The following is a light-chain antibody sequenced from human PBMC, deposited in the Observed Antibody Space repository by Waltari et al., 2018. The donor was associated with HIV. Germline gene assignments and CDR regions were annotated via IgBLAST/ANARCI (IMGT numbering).Light chain of an antibody. CDR3: QAWDSSTAV. CDR1: KLGDKY. V-gene: IGLV3-1*01. CDR2: QDS. Sequence: SYELTQPPSVSVSPGQTANITCSGDKLGDKYAYWYQQKPGQSPVLVIYQDSKRPSGIPERFSGSNSGNTATLTISGTQAMDEADYYCQAWDSSTAVFGGGTKLTVL. J-gene: IGLJ2*01.